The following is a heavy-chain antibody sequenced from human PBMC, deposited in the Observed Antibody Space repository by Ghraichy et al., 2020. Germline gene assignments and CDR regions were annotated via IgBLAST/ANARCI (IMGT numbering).Heavy chain of an antibody. CDR2: ISRGSNYI. CDR1: GLTFSSYS. CDR3: ASRGSYWGY. Sequence: GGSLRLSCAVSGLTFSSYSMHWVRQAPGKGLEWVSSISRGSNYIYYVDSVKGRFTISRDNAKNSVYLQMNSLRAEDTAVYYCASRGSYWGYWGQGTLVTVSS. D-gene: IGHD1-26*01. J-gene: IGHJ4*02. V-gene: IGHV3-21*06.